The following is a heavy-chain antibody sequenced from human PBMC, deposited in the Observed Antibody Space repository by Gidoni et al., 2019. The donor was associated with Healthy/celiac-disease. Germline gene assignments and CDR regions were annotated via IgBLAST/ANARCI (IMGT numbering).Heavy chain of an antibody. CDR3: ARLPRNGYYYFDY. CDR1: GGSLSSSSYY. CDR2: IYYSGST. J-gene: IGHJ4*02. D-gene: IGHD3-22*01. V-gene: IGHV4-39*01. Sequence: QLQLQESGPGLVKPSETLSLTCPVSGGSLSSSSYYWGWIRQPPGKGLEWIGGIYYSGSTYYNPSLKSRVTISVDTSKNQFSLKLSSVTAADTAVYYCARLPRNGYYYFDYWGQGTLVTVSS.